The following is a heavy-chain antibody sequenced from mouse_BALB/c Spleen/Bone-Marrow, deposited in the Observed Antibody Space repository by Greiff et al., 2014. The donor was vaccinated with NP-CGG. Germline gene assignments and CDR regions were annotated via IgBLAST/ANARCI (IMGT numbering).Heavy chain of an antibody. D-gene: IGHD2-3*01. CDR2: IYPYNGGT. J-gene: IGHJ3*01. Sequence: VQLQQSGPELVKPGASVKISCKASGYTFTDYSMHWVKQSHGRSLEWIGYIYPYNGGTGYNQKFKSKATLTVDNSSSTAYMELRSLTSEDSAVYYCARGWLLSWFAYWGQGTLVTVSA. CDR1: GYTFTDYS. V-gene: IGHV1S29*02. CDR3: ARGWLLSWFAY.